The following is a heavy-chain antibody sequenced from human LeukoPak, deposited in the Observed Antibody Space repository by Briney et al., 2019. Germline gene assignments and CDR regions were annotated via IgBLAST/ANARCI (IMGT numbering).Heavy chain of an antibody. D-gene: IGHD6-19*01. CDR3: AIEGEQWLVQLGY. V-gene: IGHV3-23*01. CDR1: GFTSSSYT. J-gene: IGHJ4*02. Sequence: GGSLRLSCAAAGFTSSSYTMCWGRQAPGEGVGRVSVFSGSGGSTYYADSVKGRFTISRDNSKNTLYLQMNSLRAEDTALYYWAIEGEQWLVQLGYWGQGTLVTVSS. CDR2: FSGSGGST.